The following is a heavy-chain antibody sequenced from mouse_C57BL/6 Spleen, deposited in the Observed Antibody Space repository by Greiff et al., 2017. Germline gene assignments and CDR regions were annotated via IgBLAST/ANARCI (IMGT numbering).Heavy chain of an antibody. CDR3: TTVGGLRRPAY. J-gene: IGHJ3*01. D-gene: IGHD2-4*01. CDR1: GFNIKDDY. CDR2: IDPENGDT. Sequence: VQLQQSGAELVRPGASVKLSCTASGFNIKDDYMHWVKQRPEQGLEWIGWIDPENGDTEYASKFQGKATITADTSSNTAYLQLSSLTSEDTAVYYCTTVGGLRRPAYWGQGTLVTVSA. V-gene: IGHV14-4*01.